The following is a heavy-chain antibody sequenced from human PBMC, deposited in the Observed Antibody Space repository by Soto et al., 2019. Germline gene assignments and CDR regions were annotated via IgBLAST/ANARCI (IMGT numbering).Heavy chain of an antibody. V-gene: IGHV3-48*02. J-gene: IGHJ4*02. D-gene: IGHD3-22*01. Sequence: GGSLRLSCAASGFTFSSYSMNWVRQAPGKGLEWVSYISSSSSTIYYADSVKGRFTISRDNAKNSLYLQMNSLRDEDTAVYYCARGITMIVVVRNYFDYWGQGTLVTVSS. CDR1: GFTFSSYS. CDR2: ISSSSSTI. CDR3: ARGITMIVVVRNYFDY.